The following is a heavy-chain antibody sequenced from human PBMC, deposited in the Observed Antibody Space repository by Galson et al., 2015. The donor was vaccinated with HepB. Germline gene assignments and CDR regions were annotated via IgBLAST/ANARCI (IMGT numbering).Heavy chain of an antibody. D-gene: IGHD6-19*01. Sequence: SLRLSCAASGLTSSNFSTYPMSWVRRAPGKGLEWVSFISGSGESTYYADSVKGRFSVSRDNSKNTLYLQMNSLRAEDTAVYYCASFFTVAGYIHRYYYYGMDVWGQGTTVTVSS. CDR1: GLTSSNFSTYP. CDR2: ISGSGEST. V-gene: IGHV3-23*01. CDR3: ASFFTVAGYIHRYYYYGMDV. J-gene: IGHJ6*02.